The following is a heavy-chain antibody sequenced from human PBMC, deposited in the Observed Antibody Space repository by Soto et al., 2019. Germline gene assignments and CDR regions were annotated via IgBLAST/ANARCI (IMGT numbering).Heavy chain of an antibody. CDR1: GFTFSDYY. Sequence: QVQLVESGGGLVKPGGSLRLSCAASGFTFSDYYMSWIRQAPGKGLEWASYISSSSSYTNYADSVKGRFTISRDNAKNSLYLQMTSLRAEDTAVYYCARDHHRYSGYDYVDYWGQGTMVTVSS. J-gene: IGHJ4*02. CDR3: ARDHHRYSGYDYVDY. CDR2: ISSSSSYT. V-gene: IGHV3-11*05. D-gene: IGHD5-12*01.